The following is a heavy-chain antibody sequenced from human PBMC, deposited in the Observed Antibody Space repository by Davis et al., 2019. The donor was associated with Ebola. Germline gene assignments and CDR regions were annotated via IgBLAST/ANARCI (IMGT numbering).Heavy chain of an antibody. D-gene: IGHD1-14*01. J-gene: IGHJ5*02. Sequence: SETLSLTCTASGGSFSTYYWSWVRQPPGKGLERVGSIYYSGTTHYNPSLRGRVTISVDTSKKHFSLKLGSVTAADTAVYYCARNSITKFNWLDPWGQGALVTVSS. CDR3: ARNSITKFNWLDP. CDR1: GGSFSTYY. CDR2: IYYSGTT. V-gene: IGHV4-59*01.